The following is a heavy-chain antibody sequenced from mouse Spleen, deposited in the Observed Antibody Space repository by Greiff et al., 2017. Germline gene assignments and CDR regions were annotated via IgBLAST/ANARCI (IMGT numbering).Heavy chain of an antibody. CDR2: INPSTGGT. J-gene: IGHJ2*01. Sequence: VQLQQSGPELVKPGASVKISCKASGYSFTGYYMNWVKQSPEKSLEWIGEINPSTGGTTYNQKFKAKATLTVDKSSSTAYMQLKSLTSEDSAVYYCALYGSSFDYWGQGTTLTVSS. CDR3: ALYGSSFDY. V-gene: IGHV1-42*01. D-gene: IGHD1-1*01. CDR1: GYSFTGYY.